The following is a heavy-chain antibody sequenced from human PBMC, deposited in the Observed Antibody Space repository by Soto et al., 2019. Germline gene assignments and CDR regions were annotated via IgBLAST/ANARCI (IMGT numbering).Heavy chain of an antibody. CDR3: ASFHITMVRGVIITWFDP. Sequence: SETLSLTCTASGGSISSYYWSWIRQPPGKGLEWIGYIYYSGSTNYNPSLKSRVTISVDTSKNQFSLKLSSVTAADTAVYYCASFHITMVRGVIITWFDPWGQGTLVTVSS. CDR2: IYYSGST. D-gene: IGHD3-10*01. CDR1: GGSISSYY. J-gene: IGHJ5*02. V-gene: IGHV4-59*01.